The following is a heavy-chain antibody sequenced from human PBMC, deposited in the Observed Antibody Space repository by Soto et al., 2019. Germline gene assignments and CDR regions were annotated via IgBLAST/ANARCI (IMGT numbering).Heavy chain of an antibody. V-gene: IGHV4-39*01. CDR3: AARYCSTTVCYYFDH. D-gene: IGHD2-15*01. J-gene: IGHJ4*02. CDR2: IHYNGNS. Sequence: PSETLSLTCSVSGGSISSHSYYWGWIRQPPGKGLEWIGHIHYNGNSYYNPSLKGRATISADTSKDQFSLRLSSVTAADTALYYCAARYCSTTVCYYFDHWGQGTLVTVSS. CDR1: GGSISSHSYY.